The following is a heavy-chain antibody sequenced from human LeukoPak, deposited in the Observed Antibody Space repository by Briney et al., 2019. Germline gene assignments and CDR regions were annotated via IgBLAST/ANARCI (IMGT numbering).Heavy chain of an antibody. CDR2: IYSGGST. Sequence: GGSLRLSCAASGFTVSSNYMSWVRQAPGKGLEWVSVIYSGGSTYYADSVKGRFTISRGNSKNTLYLQMNSLRAEDTAVYYCASQHYYGSGSYYNAAVRVCPDYYYYGMDVWGQGTTVTVSS. D-gene: IGHD3-10*01. V-gene: IGHV3-66*04. J-gene: IGHJ6*02. CDR3: ASQHYYGSGSYYNAAVRVCPDYYYYGMDV. CDR1: GFTVSSNY.